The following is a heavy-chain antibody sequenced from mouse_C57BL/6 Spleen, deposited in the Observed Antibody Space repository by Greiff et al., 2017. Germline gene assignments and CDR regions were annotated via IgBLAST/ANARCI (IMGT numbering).Heavy chain of an antibody. Sequence: VQLQESGAELVRPGTSVKVSCKASGYAFTNYLIEWVKQRPGQGLEWIGVINPGSGGTNYNEKFKGQATLAADKSSSTAYMQLSSLTSEDSAVYFCARQGVTTVVARYFDVWGTGTTVTGAS. J-gene: IGHJ1*03. V-gene: IGHV1-54*01. CDR2: INPGSGGT. D-gene: IGHD1-1*01. CDR3: ARQGVTTVVARYFDV. CDR1: GYAFTNYL.